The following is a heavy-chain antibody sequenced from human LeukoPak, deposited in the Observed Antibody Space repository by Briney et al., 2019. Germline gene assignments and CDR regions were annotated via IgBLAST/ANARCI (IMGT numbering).Heavy chain of an antibody. Sequence: PSETLSLTCTVSGGSISSYYWSWIRQPAGKGLEWIGRIYTSGSTNYNPSLKSRVTMSVDTSKNQFSLKLSSVTAADTAVYYCARSLVVVPADAFDIWRQGTMVTVSS. CDR1: GGSISSYY. V-gene: IGHV4-4*07. D-gene: IGHD2-2*01. CDR2: IYTSGST. CDR3: ARSLVVVPADAFDI. J-gene: IGHJ3*02.